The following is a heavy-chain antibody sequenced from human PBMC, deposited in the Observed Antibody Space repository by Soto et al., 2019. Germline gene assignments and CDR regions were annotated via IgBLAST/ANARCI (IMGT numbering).Heavy chain of an antibody. Sequence: SVKVSCKASGCTFSSYAISWVRQAPGQGLEWMGGIIPIFGTANYAQKFQGRVTITADESTSTAYMELSSLRSEDTAVYYCARGRDSSGWFFDYWGQGTLVTVSS. CDR1: GCTFSSYA. D-gene: IGHD6-19*01. CDR2: IIPIFGTA. V-gene: IGHV1-69*13. J-gene: IGHJ4*02. CDR3: ARGRDSSGWFFDY.